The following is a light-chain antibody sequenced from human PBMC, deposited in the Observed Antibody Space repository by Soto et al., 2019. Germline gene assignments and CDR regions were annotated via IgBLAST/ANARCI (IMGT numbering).Light chain of an antibody. CDR2: EVS. Sequence: QSALTQPPSASGSPGQSVTISCTGTISVVGGYNYVAWYQQHPGKAPKLMIYEVSKRPSGVPDRFSGSKSGNTASLTVSGLKAEDEADYYCSSYAGSNKVVFGGGTKVTVL. J-gene: IGLJ2*01. CDR1: ISVVGGYNY. V-gene: IGLV2-8*01. CDR3: SSYAGSNKVV.